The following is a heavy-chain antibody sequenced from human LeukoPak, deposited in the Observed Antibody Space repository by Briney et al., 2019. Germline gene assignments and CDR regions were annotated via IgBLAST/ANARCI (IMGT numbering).Heavy chain of an antibody. CDR1: GYTFTSYY. J-gene: IGHJ4*02. D-gene: IGHD2-15*01. Sequence: VASVKVSCKASGYTFTSYYMHWVRQAPGQGLEWMGIINPSGGSTSYAQKFQGRVTMTRDTSTSTVYMELSSLRSEDTAVYYCARVESEYYAATPGPGEYWGQGTLVTVSS. V-gene: IGHV1-46*01. CDR3: ARVESEYYAATPGPGEY. CDR2: INPSGGST.